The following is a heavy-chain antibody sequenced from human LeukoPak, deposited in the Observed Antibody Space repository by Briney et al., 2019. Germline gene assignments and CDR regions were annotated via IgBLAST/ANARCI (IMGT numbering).Heavy chain of an antibody. CDR1: GFTFSSHA. CDR2: INVTGRNT. V-gene: IGHV3-23*01. CDR3: ATLEMSTMQ. D-gene: IGHD5-24*01. Sequence: RGSLRLSCAAPGFTFSSHAMIWVRQAQGKGLESVATINVTGRNTYYADSIKGRFTISRDNSKNTLFLQMNSLRAEDTAVYYCATLEMSTMQWGQGTLVTVSS. J-gene: IGHJ4*02.